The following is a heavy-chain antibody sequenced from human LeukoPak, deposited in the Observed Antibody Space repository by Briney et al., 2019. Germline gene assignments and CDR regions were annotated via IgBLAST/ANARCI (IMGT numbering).Heavy chain of an antibody. J-gene: IGHJ4*02. CDR1: GGSISSSSYY. CDR2: IYYSGST. Sequence: SETLSLTCTVSGGSISSSSYYWGWIRQPPGKGLEWIGSIYYSGSTYYNPSLKSRVTISVDTSENQFSLKLSSVTAADTAVYYCARQGLVYYDSSGHVDYWGQGTLVTVSS. D-gene: IGHD3-22*01. V-gene: IGHV4-39*01. CDR3: ARQGLVYYDSSGHVDY.